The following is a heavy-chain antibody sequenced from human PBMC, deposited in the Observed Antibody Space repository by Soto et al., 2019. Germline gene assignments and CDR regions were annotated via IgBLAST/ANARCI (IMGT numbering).Heavy chain of an antibody. CDR3: ARVWGGAFDI. CDR1: GGSISSYY. CDR2: IYYSGST. J-gene: IGHJ3*02. D-gene: IGHD3-10*01. Sequence: QVQLQESGPGLVKPSETLSLTCTVSGGSISSYYWSWIRQPPGKGLEWIGYIYYSGSTNYHPSLKRRVTISVDTSKNQFSLKLSSVTAADTAVYYCARVWGGAFDIWGQGTMVTVSS. V-gene: IGHV4-59*01.